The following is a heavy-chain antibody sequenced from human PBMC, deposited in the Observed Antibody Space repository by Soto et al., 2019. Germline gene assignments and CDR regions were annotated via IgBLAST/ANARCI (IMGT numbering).Heavy chain of an antibody. Sequence: SETLSLTCAVYGGSFSGYYWSWICQPPGKGLEWIGEINQSGSTNYKSSLKSRVTISVDTSKNQFSLKLSSVTAADTAVYYCAAADWGHNFYYGMDVWGQGTTVTVSS. D-gene: IGHD7-27*01. J-gene: IGHJ6*02. CDR1: GGSFSGYY. V-gene: IGHV4-34*01. CDR2: INQSGST. CDR3: AAADWGHNFYYGMDV.